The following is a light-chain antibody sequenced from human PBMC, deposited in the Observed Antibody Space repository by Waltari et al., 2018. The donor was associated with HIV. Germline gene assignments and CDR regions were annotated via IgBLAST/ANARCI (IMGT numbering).Light chain of an antibody. V-gene: IGKV3-20*01. CDR3: QQYGNSPRT. CDR2: GAS. J-gene: IGKJ1*01. CDR1: QSVSSNY. Sequence: EIVLTQSPGTLSLSPGDTATLSCRASQSVSSNYLAWYHQKPGQVPRLLIYGASNRATGIPDRFSGRGSGTDFTLIISRLEPEDSAVYYCQQYGNSPRTFGQGTKVEIK.